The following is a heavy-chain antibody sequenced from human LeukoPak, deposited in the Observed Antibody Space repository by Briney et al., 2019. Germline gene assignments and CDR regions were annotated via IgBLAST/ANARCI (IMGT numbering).Heavy chain of an antibody. V-gene: IGHV3-72*01. CDR3: ARGHYDSSGYTGLDY. CDR2: TKNKAKSYTT. Sequence: GGSLRLSCAASGFIFSDHYMDWVRQAPGKGLEWVGRTKNKAKSYTTYYAASVKGRFTITRDDSNNSVYLQMNSLKTEDTAVYYCARGHYDSSGYTGLDYWGQGTLVTVSS. D-gene: IGHD3-22*01. CDR1: GFIFSDHY. J-gene: IGHJ4*02.